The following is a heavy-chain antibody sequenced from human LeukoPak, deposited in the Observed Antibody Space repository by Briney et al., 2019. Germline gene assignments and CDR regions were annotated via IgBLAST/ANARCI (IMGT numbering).Heavy chain of an antibody. CDR2: IYYSGST. D-gene: IGHD2-8*01. Sequence: SETLSLTCTVSGASVSSSSYYWGWIRQPPGKGLEWIGSIYYSGSTYYNPSLKSRVTMSVDTSKNEVSLKLSSVTAADTAVYYCARAHASAYFDVFDIWGQGTMVTVSS. CDR3: ARAHASAYFDVFDI. V-gene: IGHV4-39*07. J-gene: IGHJ3*02. CDR1: GASVSSSSYY.